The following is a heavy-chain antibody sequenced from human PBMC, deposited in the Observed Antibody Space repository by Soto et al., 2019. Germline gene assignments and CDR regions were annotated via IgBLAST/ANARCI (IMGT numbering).Heavy chain of an antibody. Sequence: GGSLRLSCAASGFTFSNSALNWVRQAPGKGLEWVSVISGSGAVTYYADSVTGRFTISRDNSKNTLYLQMNSLRAEDTAVYYCAXSNXXPTXVLEXWGQGTLVTVSS. J-gene: IGHJ4*02. CDR1: GFTFSNSA. D-gene: IGHD1-1*01. CDR3: AXSNXXPTXVLEX. V-gene: IGHV3-23*01. CDR2: ISGSGAVT.